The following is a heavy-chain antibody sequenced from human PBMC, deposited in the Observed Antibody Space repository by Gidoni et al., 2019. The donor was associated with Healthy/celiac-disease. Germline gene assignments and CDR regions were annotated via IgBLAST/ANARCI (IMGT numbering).Heavy chain of an antibody. CDR3: ARMTTEGYFDY. CDR1: GYTFTSYD. D-gene: IGHD4-17*01. Sequence: QVALVQSGAEVKKPGASVKVSFKPSGYTFTSYDINWVRQATGQGLEWRGWMNPNSGDTGYVKKVQGRVTMTRNTSIRTAYMELSSLRSEDTAVYYCARMTTEGYFDYWGQGTLVTVSS. V-gene: IGHV1-8*01. J-gene: IGHJ4*02. CDR2: MNPNSGDT.